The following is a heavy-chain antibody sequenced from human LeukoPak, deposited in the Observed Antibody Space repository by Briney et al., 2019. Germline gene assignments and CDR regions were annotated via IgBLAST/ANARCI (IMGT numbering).Heavy chain of an antibody. D-gene: IGHD2-2*01. CDR1: GFTFSSYA. Sequence: GGSLRLSCAASGFTFSSYAMSWVRQAPGKGLEWVSAISGSGGSTYYADSVKGRFTISRDNSKNTLYLQMNSLRAEGTAVYYCAKGLGYCSSTSCRSDYGMDVWGQGTTVTVSS. CDR2: ISGSGGST. J-gene: IGHJ6*02. V-gene: IGHV3-23*01. CDR3: AKGLGYCSSTSCRSDYGMDV.